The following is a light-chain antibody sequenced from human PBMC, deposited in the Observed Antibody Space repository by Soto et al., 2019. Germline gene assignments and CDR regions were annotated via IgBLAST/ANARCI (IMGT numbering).Light chain of an antibody. CDR2: KAS. Sequence: DIQMTQSPSTLSASVGDRVIITCRASQSISSWLAWYQQKPGKAPNLLIYKASTLKSGVPSRFRGSGSGTEFTLTISKLKPDEFATFYCQQYDNDSWTFGQGTKVEIK. V-gene: IGKV1-5*03. CDR1: QSISSW. J-gene: IGKJ1*01. CDR3: QQYDNDSWT.